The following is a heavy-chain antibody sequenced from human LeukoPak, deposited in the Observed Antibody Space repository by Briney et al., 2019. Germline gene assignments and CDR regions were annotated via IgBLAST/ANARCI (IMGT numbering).Heavy chain of an antibody. CDR3: ARVRNYYDSSGYVLDY. V-gene: IGHV1-69*13. Sequence: GASVKVSCKASGGTFSSYAISWVRQAPGQGLEWMGGIIPIFGTANHAQKFQGRVTITADESTSTAYMELSSLRSEDTAVYYCARVRNYYDSSGYVLDYWGQGTLVTVSS. J-gene: IGHJ4*02. D-gene: IGHD3-22*01. CDR1: GGTFSSYA. CDR2: IIPIFGTA.